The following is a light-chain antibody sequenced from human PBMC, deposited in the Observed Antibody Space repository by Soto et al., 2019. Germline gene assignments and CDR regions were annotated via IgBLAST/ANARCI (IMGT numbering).Light chain of an antibody. Sequence: AIQMTQSPSSLSASVGDTVTITCRASQGIRNDSGWYQQKPGKAPKLLIFATSTLQNGVPSRFSGSGFGKDFTLTISGLQPEDFATYYCLQDYTYPRTFGPGTKVDLK. V-gene: IGKV1-6*01. CDR1: QGIRND. CDR2: ATS. CDR3: LQDYTYPRT. J-gene: IGKJ3*01.